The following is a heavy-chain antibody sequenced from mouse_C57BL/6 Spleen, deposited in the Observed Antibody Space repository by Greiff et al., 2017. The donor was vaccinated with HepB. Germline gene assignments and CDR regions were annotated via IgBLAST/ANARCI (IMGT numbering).Heavy chain of an antibody. CDR2: ISSGGDYI. V-gene: IGHV5-9-1*02. J-gene: IGHJ3*01. Sequence: EVKLMESGEGLVKPGGSLKLSCAASGFTFSSYAMSWVRQTPEKRLEWVAYISSGGDYIYYADTVKGRFTISRDNARNTLYLQMSSLKSEDTAMYYCTREEDYDGYYRFADWGHGTLVTVAA. CDR1: GFTFSSYA. D-gene: IGHD2-3*01. CDR3: TREEDYDGYYRFAD.